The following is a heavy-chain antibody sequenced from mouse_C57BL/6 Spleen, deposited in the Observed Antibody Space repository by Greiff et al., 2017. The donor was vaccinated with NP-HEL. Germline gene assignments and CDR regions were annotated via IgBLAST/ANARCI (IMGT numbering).Heavy chain of an antibody. CDR3: ARFDYGSSNY. J-gene: IGHJ2*01. V-gene: IGHV1-72*01. D-gene: IGHD1-1*01. Sequence: QVQLQQPGAELVKPGASVKLFCKAAGYTFTSFWMHWLKQRPGRGLEWIGRIDPSSGGTKYNEKFKSKATLTVDKPSSTAYMQLSSLTSEDSAVYYCARFDYGSSNYWTQGTTHTVSS. CDR1: GYTFTSFW. CDR2: IDPSSGGT.